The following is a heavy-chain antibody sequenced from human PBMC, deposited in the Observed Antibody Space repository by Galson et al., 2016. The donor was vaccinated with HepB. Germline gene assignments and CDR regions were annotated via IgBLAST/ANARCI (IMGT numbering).Heavy chain of an antibody. CDR2: LSATTGQA. Sequence: SLRLSCAASGFTFVDYAMAWVRQAPGKGLEWVATLSATTGQAYYADSAQGRFTVSRDNSNSSLFLQMNSLRVDDTAIYYCAKGSTPVTWGNWFDSWAGEPWSPSPQ. J-gene: IGHJ5*01. CDR1: GFTFVDYA. CDR3: AKGSTPVTWGNWFDS. D-gene: IGHD7-27*01. V-gene: IGHV3-23*01.